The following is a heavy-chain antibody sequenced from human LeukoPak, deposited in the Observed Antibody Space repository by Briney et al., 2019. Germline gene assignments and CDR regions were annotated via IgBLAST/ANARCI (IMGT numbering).Heavy chain of an antibody. CDR2: IDHSGST. D-gene: IGHD2/OR15-2a*01. Sequence: SETLSLTCAVYGGSFSGYYWSWIRQPPGKGLEWIGEIDHSGSTNYNPSLKSRVTISVDTSKNQFSLKLSSVTAADTAVYYCARSFLYYYYYMDVWGKGTTVTVSS. CDR1: GGSFSGYY. CDR3: ARSFLYYYYYMDV. J-gene: IGHJ6*03. V-gene: IGHV4-34*01.